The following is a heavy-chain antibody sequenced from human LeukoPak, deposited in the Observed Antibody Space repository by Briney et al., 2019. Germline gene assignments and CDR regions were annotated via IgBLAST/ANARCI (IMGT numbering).Heavy chain of an antibody. CDR2: ISGTGDST. CDR3: ARELREHGVFDI. D-gene: IGHD1-26*01. V-gene: IGHV3-23*01. CDR1: GFTFITYG. J-gene: IGHJ3*02. Sequence: GGSLRLSCAASGFTFITYGMNWVRQAPGKGLEWVSAISGTGDSTYYAASVKGRFSISRDNSKNTVYLQMNSLRAEDTAVYYCARELREHGVFDIWGQGTTVTVSS.